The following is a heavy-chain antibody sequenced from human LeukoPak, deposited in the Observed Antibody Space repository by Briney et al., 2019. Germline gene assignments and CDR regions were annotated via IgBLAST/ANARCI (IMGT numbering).Heavy chain of an antibody. CDR3: ASFYYYDSSGYRNWFDP. CDR2: MNPNSGNT. Sequence: ASVKVSCKASGYTFTSYDINWVRQATGQGLEWMGWMNPNSGNTGYAQKFQGRVTMTRNTSISTAYMELSSLRSEDTAVYYCASFYYYDSSGYRNWFDPWGQGTLVTVSS. D-gene: IGHD3-22*01. V-gene: IGHV1-8*01. CDR1: GYTFTSYD. J-gene: IGHJ5*02.